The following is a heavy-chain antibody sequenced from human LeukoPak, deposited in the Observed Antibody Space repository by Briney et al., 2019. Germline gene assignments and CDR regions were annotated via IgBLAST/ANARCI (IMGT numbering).Heavy chain of an antibody. D-gene: IGHD2-2*01. V-gene: IGHV1-69*05. CDR3: ARRMAVPAAFDY. CDR1: GGTFSSYA. Sequence: SVKVSCKASGGTFSSYAISWVRQAPGQGLEWMGRIIPIFGTANYAQKFQGRVTITTDESTSTAYMELSSLRSEDAAVYYCARRMAVPAAFDYWGQGTLVTVSS. J-gene: IGHJ4*02. CDR2: IIPIFGTA.